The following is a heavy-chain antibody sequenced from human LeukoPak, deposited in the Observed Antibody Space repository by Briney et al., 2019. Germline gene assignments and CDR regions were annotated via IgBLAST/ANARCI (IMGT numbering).Heavy chain of an antibody. CDR2: IGGSGDYT. J-gene: IGHJ4*02. Sequence: PGGSLRLSCAASGFSFSSYATSWVRPAPGKGLGWVSAIGGSGDYTMHADSVKGRFTISRDNSKNSLYLQMNSLGAEDTAIYYCARDFFGGSGYYTYGVFDYWGQGTLVTVSS. CDR3: ARDFFGGSGYYTYGVFDY. D-gene: IGHD3-3*01. V-gene: IGHV3-23*01. CDR1: GFSFSSYA.